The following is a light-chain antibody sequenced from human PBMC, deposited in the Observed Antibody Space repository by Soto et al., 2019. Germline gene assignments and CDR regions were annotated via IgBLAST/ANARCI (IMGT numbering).Light chain of an antibody. Sequence: DSFLTQSPDSLAVSLGERATINCKSSQSFLYSSNNKNYLAWYQQKPGQPPKALIYWASTRESGVPDRFSGSGSGTDFTLTISSLQAEDVAVYYCQQYYTTPWTFGQGTKVDIK. CDR3: QQYYTTPWT. J-gene: IGKJ1*01. V-gene: IGKV4-1*01. CDR2: WAS. CDR1: QSFLYSSNNKNY.